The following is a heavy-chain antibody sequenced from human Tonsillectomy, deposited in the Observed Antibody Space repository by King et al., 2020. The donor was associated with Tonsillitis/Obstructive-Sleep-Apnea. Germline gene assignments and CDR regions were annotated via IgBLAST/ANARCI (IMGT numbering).Heavy chain of an antibody. CDR2: ISSSSSYI. Sequence: DVQLVESGGGLVKPGGSLRLSCAASGFTFSSYSMNWVRQAPGKGLEWVSSISSSSSYIYYADSVKGRFTISRDNAKNSLYLQMNSLRAEDTAVYYCARDHYIVAEGAFDYWGQGTLVTVSS. V-gene: IGHV3-21*01. J-gene: IGHJ4*02. CDR3: ARDHYIVAEGAFDY. D-gene: IGHD2-15*01. CDR1: GFTFSSYS.